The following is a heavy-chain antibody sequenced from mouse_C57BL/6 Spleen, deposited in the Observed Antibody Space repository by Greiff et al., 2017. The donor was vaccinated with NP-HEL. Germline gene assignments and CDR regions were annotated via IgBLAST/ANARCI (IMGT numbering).Heavy chain of an antibody. Sequence: QVQLKESGPELVKPGASVKISCKASGYAFSSSWMNWVKQRPGKGLEWIGRIYPGDGDTNYNGKFKGKATLTADKSSSTAYMQLSSLTSEDSAVYFCANRQRRDYGSSLYYAMDYWGQGTSVTVSS. V-gene: IGHV1-82*01. CDR2: IYPGDGDT. CDR1: GYAFSSSW. J-gene: IGHJ4*01. D-gene: IGHD1-1*01. CDR3: ANRQRRDYGSSLYYAMDY.